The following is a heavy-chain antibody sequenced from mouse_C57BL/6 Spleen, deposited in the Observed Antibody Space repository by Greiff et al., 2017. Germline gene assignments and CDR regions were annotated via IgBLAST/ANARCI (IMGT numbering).Heavy chain of an antibody. V-gene: IGHV1-64*01. J-gene: IGHJ3*01. Sequence: VQLQQPGAELVKPGASVKLSCKASGYTFTSYWMHWVKQRPGQGLEWIGMIHPNSGSTNYNEKFKSKATLTVDKSSSTAYMQLSSLTSEDSAVYYCARESFTTVEVRAYWGQGTLVTVSA. CDR3: ARESFTTVEVRAY. CDR2: IHPNSGST. CDR1: GYTFTSYW. D-gene: IGHD1-1*01.